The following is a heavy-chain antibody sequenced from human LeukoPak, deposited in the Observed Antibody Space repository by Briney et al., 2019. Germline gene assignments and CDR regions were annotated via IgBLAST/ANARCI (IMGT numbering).Heavy chain of an antibody. CDR1: GYSFSNDW. CDR3: ARRGCNGGSCYAY. CDR2: IYPGDSDT. J-gene: IGHJ4*02. Sequence: GESLKISCKGSGYSFSNDWIGWVRQMPGKGLEWMGIIYPGDSDTRYSPSFQGQVTISADKSISTAYLQWSSLGASDTVMYYCARRGCNGGSCYAYWGQGTLVTVSS. V-gene: IGHV5-51*01. D-gene: IGHD2-15*01.